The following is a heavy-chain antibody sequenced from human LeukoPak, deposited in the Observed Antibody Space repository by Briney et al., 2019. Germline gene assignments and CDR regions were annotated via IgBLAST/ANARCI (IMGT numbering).Heavy chain of an antibody. CDR3: ARDEYESSGYYYGDAFDV. Sequence: SETLSLTCTVSGGSISRSGYYWGWIRQPPGKGLEWIGSVYYSGSTYYNPSLKSRVTISVDTPKNQVSLKLSSVTAADTAVYYCARDEYESSGYYYGDAFDVWGQGTEVTVSS. J-gene: IGHJ3*01. CDR2: VYYSGST. V-gene: IGHV4-39*07. D-gene: IGHD3-22*01. CDR1: GGSISRSGYY.